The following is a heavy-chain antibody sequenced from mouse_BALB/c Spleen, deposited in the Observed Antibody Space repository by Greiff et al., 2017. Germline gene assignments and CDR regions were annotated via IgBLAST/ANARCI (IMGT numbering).Heavy chain of an antibody. CDR3: ARYYRAMDY. J-gene: IGHJ4*01. D-gene: IGHD2-14*01. CDR1: GYTFTSYT. CDR2: INPSSGYT. V-gene: IGHV1-4*01. Sequence: VQLLQSGAELVRPGASVKMSCTASGYTFTSYTMHWVKQRPGQGLEWIGYINPSSGYTNYNQKFKDKATLTADKSSSTDYMQLSSLTSEDSAVYYCARYYRAMDYWGQGTSVTVSS.